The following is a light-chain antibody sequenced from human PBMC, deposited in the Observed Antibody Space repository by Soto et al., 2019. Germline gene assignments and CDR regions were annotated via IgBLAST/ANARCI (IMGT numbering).Light chain of an antibody. V-gene: IGKV1-9*01. CDR1: PAIASF. Sequence: IQLTQSPSSLSASVGDRVTITCRASPAIASFLAWYQQKPGTAPKLLIYGASTLQSGVPSRFSGSRSGTDFTLTISNLQPEDFATYYCQQLNAYPLTFGQGTRLEIK. CDR3: QQLNAYPLT. J-gene: IGKJ5*01. CDR2: GAS.